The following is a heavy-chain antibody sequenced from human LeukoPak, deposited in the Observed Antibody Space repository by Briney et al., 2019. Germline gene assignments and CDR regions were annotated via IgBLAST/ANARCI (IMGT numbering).Heavy chain of an antibody. J-gene: IGHJ4*02. CDR3: ARDSGQQLVPDY. CDR1: GFTFSSYA. D-gene: IGHD6-13*01. V-gene: IGHV3-30*04. Sequence: GGSLRLSCAASGFTFSSYAMHWVRQAPGKGLEWVAVISYDGSNKYYADSVKGQFTISRDNSKNTLYLQMNSLRAEDTAVYYCARDSGQQLVPDYWGQGTLVTVPS. CDR2: ISYDGSNK.